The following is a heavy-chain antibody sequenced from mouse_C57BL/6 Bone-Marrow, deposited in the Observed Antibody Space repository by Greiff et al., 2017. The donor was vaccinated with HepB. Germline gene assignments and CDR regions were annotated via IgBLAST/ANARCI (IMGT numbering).Heavy chain of an antibody. CDR1: GFSLTSYG. V-gene: IGHV2-2*01. Sequence: VKVVESGPGLVQPSQSLSITCTVSGFSLTSYGVHWVRQSPGKGLEWLGVIWSGGSTDYNAAFISRLSISKDNSKSQVFFKMNSLQADDTAIYYCARNDYYYGRGFAYWGQGTLVTVSA. CDR2: IWSGGST. J-gene: IGHJ3*01. CDR3: ARNDYYYGRGFAY. D-gene: IGHD1-1*01.